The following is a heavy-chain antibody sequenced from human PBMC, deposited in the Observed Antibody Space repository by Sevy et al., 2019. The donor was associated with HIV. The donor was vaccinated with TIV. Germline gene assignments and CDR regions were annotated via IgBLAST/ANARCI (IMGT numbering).Heavy chain of an antibody. Sequence: GGSLRLSCAASGFTFSSYGMHWVRQAPGKGLEWVAVIWYDGINRYYAAPVKGRFTISGDNSKNRLYLQMNSLRAEDTAVYYCARDNLLPIMVSMVRGALSYYFDYWGQGTLVTVSS. J-gene: IGHJ4*02. CDR3: ARDNLLPIMVSMVRGALSYYFDY. CDR2: IWYDGINR. CDR1: GFTFSSYG. V-gene: IGHV3-33*01. D-gene: IGHD3-10*01.